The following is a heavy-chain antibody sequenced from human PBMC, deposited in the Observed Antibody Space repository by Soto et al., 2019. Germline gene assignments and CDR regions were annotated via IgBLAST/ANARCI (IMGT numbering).Heavy chain of an antibody. J-gene: IGHJ4*02. CDR2: LNNIGST. D-gene: IGHD6-19*01. CDR3: AKDWFTSGWPVFDY. V-gene: IGHV4-59*01. CDR1: GDWITNFC. Sequence: SETGYLTCTFSGDWITNFCWRGRLQPPGKGLEGLGYLNNIGSTNSNPPLKSRVTISVDTSKNQVSLKLTSVTAADTAVYYSAKDWFTSGWPVFDYWGQGTLVTVS.